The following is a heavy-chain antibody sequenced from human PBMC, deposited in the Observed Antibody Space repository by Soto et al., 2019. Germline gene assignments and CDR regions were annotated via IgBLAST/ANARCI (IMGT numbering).Heavy chain of an antibody. V-gene: IGHV3-7*01. Sequence: EVQLVESGGGLVLPGGSLRLSCVGSAFSLKTYWMAWVRQAPGKGLECVANIRQYGDETFYVDSVKGRFTISRDNANNSVYLQMDYLRAEDTGVYYCATGGSGTYYLGPLDYWGQGIMVIVSS. CDR1: AFSLKTYW. J-gene: IGHJ4*02. D-gene: IGHD3-10*01. CDR3: ATGGSGTYYLGPLDY. CDR2: IRQYGDET.